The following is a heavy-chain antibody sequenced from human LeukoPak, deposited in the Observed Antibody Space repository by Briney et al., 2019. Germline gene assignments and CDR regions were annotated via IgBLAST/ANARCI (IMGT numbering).Heavy chain of an antibody. V-gene: IGHV2-5*01. CDR3: AHRRRLEPVDY. J-gene: IGHJ4*02. D-gene: IGHD1-1*01. CDR2: IYWNDDK. Sequence: ESGPTLMKPTQTLTLTCTFSGFSLSTSGVGVGWIRQPPGKAREWLALIYWNDDKRYSPSLKSRLTITKDTSKNQVVLTMTNMDPVDTATYYCAHRRRLEPVDYWGQGTLVTVSS. CDR1: GFSLSTSGVG.